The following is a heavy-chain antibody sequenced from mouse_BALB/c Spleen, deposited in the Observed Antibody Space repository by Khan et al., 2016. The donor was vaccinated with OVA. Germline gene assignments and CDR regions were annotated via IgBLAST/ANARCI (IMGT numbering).Heavy chain of an antibody. Sequence: QVQLKESGPGLVAPSQSLSITCTVSGFSLTSYGVHWVRQPPGKGLEWLGVICAGGSKNYNSALMSRLIINKVNSKSHVFLRMNSRQTVDTAVYYCARLENRGGQGTTLTVPS. CDR3: ARLENR. J-gene: IGHJ2*01. CDR2: ICAGGSK. CDR1: GFSLTSYG. V-gene: IGHV2-9*02.